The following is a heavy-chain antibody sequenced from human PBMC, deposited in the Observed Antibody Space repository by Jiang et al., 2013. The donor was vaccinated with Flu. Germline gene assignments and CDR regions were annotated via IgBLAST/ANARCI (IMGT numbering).Heavy chain of an antibody. J-gene: IGHJ3*02. CDR3: ARSVTRADAFNI. Sequence: GAEVKKPGSSVKVSCKASGSTVSSFTITWVRQAPGQGLEWVGVIVPIFGTTKHAQKFQGRVTITADESTGTAYMELSSLRPEDTAVYYCARSVTRADAFNIWGQGTMITVSS. CDR1: GSTVSSFT. CDR2: IVPIFGTT. V-gene: IGHV1-69*01. D-gene: IGHD3-16*02.